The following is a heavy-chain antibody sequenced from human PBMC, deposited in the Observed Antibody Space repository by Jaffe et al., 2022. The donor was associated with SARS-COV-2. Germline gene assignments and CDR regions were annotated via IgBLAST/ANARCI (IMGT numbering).Heavy chain of an antibody. CDR1: GASFSNHS. CDR2: INHSGST. V-gene: IGHV4-34*01. Sequence: QVQLQQWGAGLLKPSETLSLTCAVYGASFSNHSWSWIRQPPGKGLEWIGEINHSGSTNFNPSLKSRVTISVDTSRNHFSLKLNSVTAADTGLYYCARFSIIVEESLEPANLFYHYGLDVWGQGTTVTVSS. CDR3: ARFSIIVEESLEPANLFYHYGLDV. D-gene: IGHD2-2*01. J-gene: IGHJ6*02.